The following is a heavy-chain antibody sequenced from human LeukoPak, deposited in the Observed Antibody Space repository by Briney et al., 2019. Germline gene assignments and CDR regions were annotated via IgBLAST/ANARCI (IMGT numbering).Heavy chain of an antibody. CDR2: IYYSGST. Sequence: SETLSLTCTVSGGSTSSGDYYWSWIRQPPGKGLEWIGYIYYSGSTYYNPSLKSRVTISVGKSKNQFSLKLSSVTAADTAVYYCARMPLTRSSSWYGFDYWGQGTLVTVSS. D-gene: IGHD6-13*01. V-gene: IGHV4-30-4*01. CDR3: ARMPLTRSSSWYGFDY. J-gene: IGHJ4*02. CDR1: GGSTSSGDYY.